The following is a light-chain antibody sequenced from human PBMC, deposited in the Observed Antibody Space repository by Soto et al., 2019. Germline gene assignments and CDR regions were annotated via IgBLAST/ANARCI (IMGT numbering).Light chain of an antibody. Sequence: AIQLTQSPSSLSASVGDRVTITCRASQDISSSLAWYQQKAGKAPKLLIYGASILQSGVPSGFSGSGFGTDFTLTISSLRAEDFAIYFCQQTKSYPSTFGGGPGWRS. V-gene: IGKV1-13*02. CDR2: GAS. CDR3: QQTKSYPST. J-gene: IGKJ4*01. CDR1: QDISSS.